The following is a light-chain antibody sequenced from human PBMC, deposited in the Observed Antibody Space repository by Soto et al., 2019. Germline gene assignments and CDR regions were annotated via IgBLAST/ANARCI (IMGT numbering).Light chain of an antibody. CDR2: AAS. Sequence: DIQLTQSPSFLSASVGDRVTITCRASQGISTFLAWYQQKPGKAPKLLIYAASILQSGVPSRFRGSGSGTDFTLTISRLQPEDFATYFCQQLNSYPLTFGGGTKVDSK. V-gene: IGKV1-9*01. J-gene: IGKJ4*01. CDR3: QQLNSYPLT. CDR1: QGISTF.